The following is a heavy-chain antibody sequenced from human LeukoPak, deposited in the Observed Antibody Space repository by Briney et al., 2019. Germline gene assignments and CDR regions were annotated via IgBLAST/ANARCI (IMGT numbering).Heavy chain of an antibody. V-gene: IGHV3-74*03. CDR2: INTDGSDR. CDR3: ARALRSPGDSGLDY. D-gene: IGHD3-10*01. J-gene: IGHJ4*02. CDR1: GFTFSSNY. Sequence: GGSLRLSCAASGFTFSSNYMHWVRQAPGKGLVWVSRINTDGSDRTYADFVKGRFTISRDNAKNTLYLEMNSLRAEDTAVYYCARALRSPGDSGLDYWGQGALVTVSS.